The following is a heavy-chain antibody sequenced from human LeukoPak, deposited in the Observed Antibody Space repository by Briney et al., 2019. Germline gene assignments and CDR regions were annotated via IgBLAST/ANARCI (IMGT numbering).Heavy chain of an antibody. Sequence: PGGSLRLSCAASGFTFSSYAMGWVRQAPGKGLEWVSAISGSGGSTYYADSVKGRFTISRDNSKNTLYLQMNSLRAEDTAVYYCAKDLVSGDSGSYFGFYYFDYWGQGTLVTVSS. D-gene: IGHD1-26*01. CDR2: ISGSGGST. CDR3: AKDLVSGDSGSYFGFYYFDY. V-gene: IGHV3-23*01. J-gene: IGHJ4*02. CDR1: GFTFSSYA.